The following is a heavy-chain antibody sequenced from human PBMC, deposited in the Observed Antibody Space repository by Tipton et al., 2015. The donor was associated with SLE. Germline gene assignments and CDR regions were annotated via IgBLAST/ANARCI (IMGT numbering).Heavy chain of an antibody. CDR1: GGSISSSVYS. V-gene: IGHV4-39*01. J-gene: IGHJ4*02. CDR2: IYYSGST. CDR3: ARRSSSLDY. D-gene: IGHD2-2*01. Sequence: TLSLTCNVSGGSISSSVYSWNWIRQPPGKGLEWIGTIYYSGSTYYNSSHKSRVTISLDTSKNQFSLKLSFVTAADTAVFYCARRSSSLDYWGQGILVTVSS.